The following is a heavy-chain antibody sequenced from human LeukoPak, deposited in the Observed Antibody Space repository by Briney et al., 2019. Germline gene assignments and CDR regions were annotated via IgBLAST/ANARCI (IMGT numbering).Heavy chain of an antibody. V-gene: IGHV1-2*04. Sequence: GASVKVSCKASGYTFTSYDINWVRQAPGQGLEWMGWINPNSGGSNYAQKFQGWVTMTRDTSISTAYMELSRLRSDDTAVYYCARTRGYSGYDYDYWGQGTLVTVSS. CDR1: GYTFTSYD. J-gene: IGHJ4*02. CDR3: ARTRGYSGYDYDY. CDR2: INPNSGGS. D-gene: IGHD5-12*01.